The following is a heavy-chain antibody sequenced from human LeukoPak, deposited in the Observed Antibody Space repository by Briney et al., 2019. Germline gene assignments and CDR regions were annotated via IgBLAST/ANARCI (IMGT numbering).Heavy chain of an antibody. J-gene: IGHJ5*02. D-gene: IGHD6-13*01. CDR3: AKGDSSSWYMDNWFDP. CDR1: GGSFSGYY. V-gene: IGHV4-34*01. Sequence: SETLSLTCAVYGGSFSGYYWSWIRQPPGKGLEWIGEINHSGSANYNPSLKSRVTISVDTSKNQFSLKLSSVTAADTAVYYCAKGDSSSWYMDNWFDPWGQGTLVTVSS. CDR2: INHSGSA.